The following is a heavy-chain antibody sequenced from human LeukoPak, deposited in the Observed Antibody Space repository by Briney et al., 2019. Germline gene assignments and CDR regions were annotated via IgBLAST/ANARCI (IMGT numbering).Heavy chain of an antibody. CDR3: AKDRVAATGIGELEH. CDR2: ISGRGDST. CDR1: GFTFSSSA. D-gene: IGHD6-13*01. V-gene: IGHV3-23*01. Sequence: GGSLRLSCAASGFTFSSSAMNWVRQAPGKGLEWVSAISGRGDSTYYTDSVKGRFTISRDNSKNTLYLQMNSLRAEDTAVYYCAKDRVAATGIGELEHWGQGTLVTVSS. J-gene: IGHJ1*01.